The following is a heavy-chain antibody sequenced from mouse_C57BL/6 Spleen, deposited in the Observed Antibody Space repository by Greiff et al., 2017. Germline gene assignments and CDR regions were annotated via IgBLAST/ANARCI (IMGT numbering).Heavy chain of an antibody. CDR1: GFTFSSYG. J-gene: IGHJ1*03. Sequence: DVHLVESGGDLVKPGGSLKLSCAASGFTFSSYGMSWVRQTPDKRLEWVATISSGGSYTYYPDSVKGRFTISRDNAKNTLYLQMSSLKSEDTAMYYCAREGVNFDVWGTGTTVTVSS. CDR3: AREGVNFDV. D-gene: IGHD2-12*01. V-gene: IGHV5-6*01. CDR2: ISSGGSYT.